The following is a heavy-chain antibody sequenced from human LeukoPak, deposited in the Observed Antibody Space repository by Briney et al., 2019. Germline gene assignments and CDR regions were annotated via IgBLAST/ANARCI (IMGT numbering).Heavy chain of an antibody. Sequence: PSETLSLTCTVSGGSISSGGYYWSWIRQHPGKGLEWIGYIYYSGSTYYNPSLKSRVTISVGTSKNQFSLKLSSVTAADTAMYYCAREYYDSSGYFDYWGQGTLVTVSP. D-gene: IGHD3-22*01. CDR3: AREYYDSSGYFDY. CDR2: IYYSGST. V-gene: IGHV4-31*03. J-gene: IGHJ4*02. CDR1: GGSISSGGYY.